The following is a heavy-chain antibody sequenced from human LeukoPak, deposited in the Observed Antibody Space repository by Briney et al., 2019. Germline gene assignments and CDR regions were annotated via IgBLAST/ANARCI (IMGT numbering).Heavy chain of an antibody. J-gene: IGHJ4*02. CDR3: AKDITPYYDSSGYYHDY. D-gene: IGHD3-22*01. CDR1: GFTFSSYA. CDR2: ISTSGGST. Sequence: GGSLRLSCAASGFTFSSYAMSWVRQAPGKGLEWVSGISTSGGSTYYADSVKGRFTISRDNSKNTLYLQMNSLRAEDTAVYYCAKDITPYYDSSGYYHDYWGQGTLVTVSS. V-gene: IGHV3-23*01.